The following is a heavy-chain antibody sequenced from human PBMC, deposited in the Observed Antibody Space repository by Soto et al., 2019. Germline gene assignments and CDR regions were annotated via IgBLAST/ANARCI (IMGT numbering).Heavy chain of an antibody. Sequence: GGSLRLSCAASGITVITNYISWVRQAPGQGLEWVSGIYSDGSTHYADSVKGRFTISRDNSKNTLYLQMNSLRAEDTAVYYCAVEYSSSYGMDVWGQGITVTVSS. V-gene: IGHV3-66*01. CDR3: AVEYSSSYGMDV. J-gene: IGHJ6*02. D-gene: IGHD6-6*01. CDR2: IYSDGST. CDR1: GITVITNY.